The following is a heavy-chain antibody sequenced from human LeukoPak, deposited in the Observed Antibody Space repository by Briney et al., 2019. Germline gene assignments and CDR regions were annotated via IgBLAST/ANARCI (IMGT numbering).Heavy chain of an antibody. CDR3: ARAKRITIFGVVISSRDYYYMDV. J-gene: IGHJ6*03. CDR1: GFNFRDYG. D-gene: IGHD3-3*01. V-gene: IGHV3-30*02. Sequence: PGGSLRLSCAASGFNFRDYGMHWVRRTPGKGLEWVAFIRSDGSDKYYAGSVKGRFTISRDTSRNTLYLQMNSLRGEDTAVYYCARAKRITIFGVVISSRDYYYMDVWGKGTTVTVSS. CDR2: IRSDGSDK.